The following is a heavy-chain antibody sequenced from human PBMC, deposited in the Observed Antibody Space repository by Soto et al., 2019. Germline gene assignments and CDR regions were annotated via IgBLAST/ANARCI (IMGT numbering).Heavy chain of an antibody. Sequence: ASVKVSCKASGYTFTSYYMHWVRQAPGQGLEWMGIINPSGGSTSYAQKFQGRVTMTRDTSTSTVYMELSSLRSEDTAVYYCARDGGGFSPLDSESSSSHRTHAFERWGKGTMVTVS. CDR1: GYTFTSYY. CDR2: INPSGGST. D-gene: IGHD6-6*01. CDR3: ARDGGGFSPLDSESSSSHRTHAFER. V-gene: IGHV1-46*03. J-gene: IGHJ3*02.